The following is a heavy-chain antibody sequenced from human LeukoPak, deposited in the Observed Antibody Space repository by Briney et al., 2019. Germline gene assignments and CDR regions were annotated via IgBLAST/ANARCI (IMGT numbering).Heavy chain of an antibody. CDR1: GGSFSGYY. CDR2: INHSGST. Sequence: SETLSLTCAVYGGSFSGYYWSWIRQPPGKGLEWIGEINHSGSTNYNPSLKSRVTISVDTSKNQFSLKLSSVTAADTAVCYCARVRTNRVAARRSWFDPWGQGTLVTVSS. V-gene: IGHV4-34*01. J-gene: IGHJ5*02. D-gene: IGHD6-6*01. CDR3: ARVRTNRVAARRSWFDP.